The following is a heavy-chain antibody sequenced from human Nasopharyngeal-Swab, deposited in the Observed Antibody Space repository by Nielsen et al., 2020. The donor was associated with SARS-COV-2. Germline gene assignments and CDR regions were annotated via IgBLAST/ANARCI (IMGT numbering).Heavy chain of an antibody. J-gene: IGHJ3*02. D-gene: IGHD3-22*01. CDR3: ARGTDSLIAHHDAFDI. CDR2: INPSGGST. Sequence: WVRQAPGQGLEWMGIINPSGGSTSYAQKFQGRVTMTRDTSTSTVYMELSSLRSEDTAVYYCARGTDSLIAHHDAFDIWGQGTMVT. V-gene: IGHV1-46*01.